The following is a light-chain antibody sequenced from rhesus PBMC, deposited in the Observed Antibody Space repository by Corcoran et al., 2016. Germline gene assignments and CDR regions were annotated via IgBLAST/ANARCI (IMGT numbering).Light chain of an antibody. CDR3: SSYAGSNTFF. J-gene: IGLJ1*01. Sequence: QAALTQPPSVSGSPGQSVTISCTGTSSDIGGYNYVSWYQQHPGKAPKLMIYDVSKRPSGVSDRFSGSKSGNTASLTISGLQADEMADYFCSSYAGSNTFFFGAGTRLTVL. V-gene: IGLV2-23*01. CDR1: SSDIGGYNY. CDR2: DVS.